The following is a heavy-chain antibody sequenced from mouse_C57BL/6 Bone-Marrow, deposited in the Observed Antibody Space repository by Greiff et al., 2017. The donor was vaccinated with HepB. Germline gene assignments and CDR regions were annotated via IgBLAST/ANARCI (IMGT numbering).Heavy chain of an antibody. Sequence: VQLQQSGAELVRPGTSVKLSCKASGYTFTSYWMHWVKQRPGQGLEWIGVIDPSDSYTNYNQKFKGKATLTVDTSSSTAYMQLSSLTSEDSAVYYCASYDGYYTYYFDYWGQGTTLTVSS. CDR3: ASYDGYYTYYFDY. CDR1: GYTFTSYW. J-gene: IGHJ2*01. CDR2: IDPSDSYT. V-gene: IGHV1-59*01. D-gene: IGHD2-3*01.